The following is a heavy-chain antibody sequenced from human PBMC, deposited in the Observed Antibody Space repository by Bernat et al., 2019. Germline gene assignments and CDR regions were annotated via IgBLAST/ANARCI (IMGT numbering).Heavy chain of an antibody. Sequence: QVQLQESGPGLVKPSQTLSLTCTVSGGSISSGSYYWSWIRQSAGKGLEWIGRIYTSGSTNYNPSLKSRVTMSVDTSKKQGSLKLNSVTAADTAVYYCARGNYYFGMDVWGQGTTVTVSS. CDR3: ARGNYYFGMDV. CDR1: GGSISSGSYY. J-gene: IGHJ6*02. CDR2: IYTSGST. V-gene: IGHV4-61*02.